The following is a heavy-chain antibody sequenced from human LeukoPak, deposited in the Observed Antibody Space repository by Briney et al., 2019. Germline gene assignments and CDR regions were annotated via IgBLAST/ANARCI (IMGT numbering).Heavy chain of an antibody. D-gene: IGHD1-26*01. CDR3: SKDLGL. Sequence: PGGSLRLSCAASGFTVSSDWMYWVRQAPGKGPVWVSRINPDGTYIDYAVSVKGRFTISRDDAKNTLYLQMNSLRADDTALYYCSKDLGLWGQGTLVTVSS. CDR2: INPDGTYI. J-gene: IGHJ4*02. V-gene: IGHV3-74*01. CDR1: GFTVSSDW.